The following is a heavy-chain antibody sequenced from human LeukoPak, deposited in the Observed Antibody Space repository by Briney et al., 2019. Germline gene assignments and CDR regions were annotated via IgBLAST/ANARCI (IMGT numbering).Heavy chain of an antibody. J-gene: IGHJ4*02. CDR3: AREGSSGYYFDY. Sequence: PGGSLRLSCAASGFTFSSYVMHWVRQAPGKGLEWVAVISYDGSNKYYADSVKGRFTISRDNSKNTLYLQMNSLRAEDTAVYYCAREGSSGYYFDYWGQGTLVTVSS. V-gene: IGHV3-30-3*01. CDR2: ISYDGSNK. D-gene: IGHD3-22*01. CDR1: GFTFSSYV.